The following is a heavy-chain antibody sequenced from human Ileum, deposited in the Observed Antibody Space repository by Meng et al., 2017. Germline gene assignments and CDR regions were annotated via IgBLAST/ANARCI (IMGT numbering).Heavy chain of an antibody. Sequence: GESLKISCAASGFSFNTYWMHWVRQAPGKGLMWVSRIYNHVSDKAYADSVKDRFTISRDNAKNTLELQMNSLTVDDTAVYYCARGGGEGNYYVGMDVWGQGTTVTVSS. CDR1: GFSFNTYW. D-gene: IGHD3-10*01. CDR3: ARGGGEGNYYVGMDV. CDR2: IYNHVSDK. J-gene: IGHJ6*02. V-gene: IGHV3-74*01.